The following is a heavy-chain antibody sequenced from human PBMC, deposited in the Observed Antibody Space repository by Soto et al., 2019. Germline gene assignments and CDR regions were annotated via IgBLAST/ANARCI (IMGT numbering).Heavy chain of an antibody. V-gene: IGHV3-7*05. D-gene: IGHD6-19*01. J-gene: IGHJ5*02. Sequence: GGSLRLSCAASGFTFSSYWMSWVRQAPGKGLEWVANIKQDGSEKYYVDSVKGRFTISRDNAKNSLYLQMNSLRAEDTAVYYCARVGIAVAGLALKFDPWGQGTLVTVSS. CDR3: ARVGIAVAGLALKFDP. CDR2: IKQDGSEK. CDR1: GFTFSSYW.